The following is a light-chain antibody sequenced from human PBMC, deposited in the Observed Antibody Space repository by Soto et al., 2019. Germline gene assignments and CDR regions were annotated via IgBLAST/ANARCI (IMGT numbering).Light chain of an antibody. Sequence: EIVLTQSPATRSLSPGERATLSCRASPSVTNFLAWYQQKPGQAPRLLIYGAFNRATGSPARFSGSGSGTDFTLPISSLEPEDSAVYYCQQRNVWPPVTFGQGTRLEIK. CDR3: QQRNVWPPVT. V-gene: IGKV3-11*01. CDR1: PSVTNF. CDR2: GAF. J-gene: IGKJ5*01.